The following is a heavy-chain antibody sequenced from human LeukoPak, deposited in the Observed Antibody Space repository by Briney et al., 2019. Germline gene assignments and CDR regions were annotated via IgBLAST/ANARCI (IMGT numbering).Heavy chain of an antibody. J-gene: IGHJ2*01. Sequence: ASVKVSCKASGYTFTSYGISWVRQAPGQGLEWMGWISAYNGNTNYAQKLQGRVTMTTDTSTSTAYMELRSLRSDDTAVYYCARAHYYGSGTYHFDLWGRGTLVTVSS. CDR1: GYTFTSYG. CDR3: ARAHYYGSGTYHFDL. D-gene: IGHD3-10*01. CDR2: ISAYNGNT. V-gene: IGHV1-18*01.